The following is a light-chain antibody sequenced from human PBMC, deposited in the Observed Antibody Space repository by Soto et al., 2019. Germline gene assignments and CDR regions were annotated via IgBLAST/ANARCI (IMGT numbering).Light chain of an antibody. V-gene: IGLV2-8*01. CDR1: SSDVGGYNY. CDR2: EVS. Sequence: QSVLTQPPSASGSPGQSVTISCTGTSSDVGGYNYVSWYQQHPGKAPKLMIYEVSKRPSGVPDRFSGSKSGNTASLTVYGLQAEDEAAYYCSSYAGNNNVVFGGGTKLTVL. J-gene: IGLJ2*01. CDR3: SSYAGNNNVV.